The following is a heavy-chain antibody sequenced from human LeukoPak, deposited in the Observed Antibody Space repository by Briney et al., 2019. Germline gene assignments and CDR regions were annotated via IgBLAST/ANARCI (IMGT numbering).Heavy chain of an antibody. CDR1: GGSISSGDYY. D-gene: IGHD6-19*01. J-gene: IGHJ5*02. V-gene: IGHV4-30-4*01. Sequence: SETLSLTCTVSGGSISSGDYYWSWIRQPPGKGLEGIGYIYYTGSTNYNPSLKSRVTISVDTSKNQFSLKLTSVTAADTAVYYCARHGSLSVTGTRWFDPWGQGTLVTVSS. CDR2: IYYTGST. CDR3: ARHGSLSVTGTRWFDP.